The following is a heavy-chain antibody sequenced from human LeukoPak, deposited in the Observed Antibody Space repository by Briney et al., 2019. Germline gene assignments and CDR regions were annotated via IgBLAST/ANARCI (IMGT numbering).Heavy chain of an antibody. CDR3: AREGIAAAGLLDY. CDR2: IWYDGSNK. Sequence: PGGSLRLSCAASGFTFSSYGMHWVRQAPGKGLEWVAVIWYDGSNKYYADSVKGRFTISRDNSKNTLYLQMNSLRAEDTAVYYCAREGIAAAGLLDYWGQGTLVTVSS. D-gene: IGHD6-13*01. J-gene: IGHJ4*02. CDR1: GFTFSSYG. V-gene: IGHV3-33*01.